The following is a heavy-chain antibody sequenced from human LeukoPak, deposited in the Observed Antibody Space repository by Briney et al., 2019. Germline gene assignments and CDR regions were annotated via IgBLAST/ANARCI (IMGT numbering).Heavy chain of an antibody. CDR3: ARDFCGGDCYSRSTYMDV. Sequence: ASVKVSCKASGYTFTGYYMHWVRQAPGQGLEWMGRINPNSGGANYAQKFQGRVTMTRATSIRTAYMELSRLRSDDTAVYYCARDFCGGDCYSRSTYMDVWGKGTTVTVSS. CDR1: GYTFTGYY. CDR2: INPNSGGA. D-gene: IGHD2-21*02. J-gene: IGHJ6*04. V-gene: IGHV1-2*06.